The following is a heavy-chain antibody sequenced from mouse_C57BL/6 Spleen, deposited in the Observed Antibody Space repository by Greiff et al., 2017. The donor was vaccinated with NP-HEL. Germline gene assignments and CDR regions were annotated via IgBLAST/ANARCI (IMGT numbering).Heavy chain of an antibody. Sequence: EVKLVESGGGLVQPGGSLSLSCAASGFTFTDYYMSWVRQPPGKALEWLGFIRNKANGYTTEYSASVKGRFTISRDNSQSILYLQMNALRAEDSATYYCASSLITTAMDYWGQGTSVTVSS. V-gene: IGHV7-3*01. CDR2: IRNKANGYTT. D-gene: IGHD1-2*01. J-gene: IGHJ4*01. CDR1: GFTFTDYY. CDR3: ASSLITTAMDY.